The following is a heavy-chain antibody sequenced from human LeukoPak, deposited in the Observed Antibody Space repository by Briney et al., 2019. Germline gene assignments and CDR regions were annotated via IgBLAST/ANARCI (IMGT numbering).Heavy chain of an antibody. V-gene: IGHV1-8*01. J-gene: IGHJ4*02. CDR2: MNPNSGDT. CDR3: ARGPGGTGSLFDY. D-gene: IGHD7-27*01. CDR1: GYTFTSYD. Sequence: ASVKVSCKASGYTFTSYDINWVRQATGQGLEGMGWMNPNSGDTGYVQKFQGRVTMTRSTSISTAYMELSSLRSEDTAAYYCARGPGGTGSLFDYWGQGTPVTVSS.